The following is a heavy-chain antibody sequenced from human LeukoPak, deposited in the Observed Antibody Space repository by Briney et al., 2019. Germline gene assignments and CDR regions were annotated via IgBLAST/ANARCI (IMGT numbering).Heavy chain of an antibody. Sequence: GGSLRLSCAASGFSFDTHGMHWVRQVPGKGLEWVAVIWYDGSKKYYADSVKGRFTISRDNSKKSLFLQMNSLRAEDTALYYCARDVFADSSGGSFDFWGQGTLVTVSS. CDR1: GFSFDTHG. CDR2: IWYDGSKK. V-gene: IGHV3-33*01. CDR3: ARDVFADSSGGSFDF. J-gene: IGHJ4*02. D-gene: IGHD3-16*01.